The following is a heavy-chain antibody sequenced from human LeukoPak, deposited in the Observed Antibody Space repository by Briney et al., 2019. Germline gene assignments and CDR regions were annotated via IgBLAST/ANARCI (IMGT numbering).Heavy chain of an antibody. CDR2: IYYSGST. CDR1: GRSISSSSYY. J-gene: IGHJ6*03. D-gene: IGHD2-15*01. CDR3: ARDWVYCSGGSCYEYYYYYMDV. V-gene: IGHV4-39*02. Sequence: SETLSLTCTVYGRSISSSSYYWGWLRQPPGSGLEWDGSIYYSGSTYYNPSRKSRGSISVDTSKSQFSLKLSSVSAADTAVYYCARDWVYCSGGSCYEYYYYYMDVWGKGTTVTVSS.